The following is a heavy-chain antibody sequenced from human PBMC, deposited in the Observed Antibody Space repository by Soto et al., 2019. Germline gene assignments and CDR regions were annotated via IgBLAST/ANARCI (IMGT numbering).Heavy chain of an antibody. CDR3: AKCQEAYDFWSGLSWFDP. Sequence: GGSLRLSCAASGFTFSSYAMSWVRQAPGKGLEWVSAISGSGGSTYYADSVKGRFTISRDNSKNTLYLQMNSLRAEDTAVYYCAKCQEAYDFWSGLSWFDPWGQGTLVTVSS. D-gene: IGHD3-3*01. CDR2: ISGSGGST. J-gene: IGHJ5*02. V-gene: IGHV3-23*01. CDR1: GFTFSSYA.